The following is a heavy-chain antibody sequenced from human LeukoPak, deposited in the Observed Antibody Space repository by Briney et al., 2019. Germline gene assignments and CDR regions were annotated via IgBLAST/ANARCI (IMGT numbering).Heavy chain of an antibody. CDR3: ARGHYYDSSGYYYWDYYYYYMDV. CDR2: IYTSGST. V-gene: IGHV4-61*02. J-gene: IGHJ6*03. Sequence: SETLSLTCTVSGGSISSGSYYWSWIRQPAGKGLEWIGRIYTSGSTNYNPSLKSRVTISVDTSKNQFSLKLSSVTAADTAVYYCARGHYYDSSGYYYWDYYYYYMDVWGKGTTVTISS. CDR1: GGSISSGSYY. D-gene: IGHD3-22*01.